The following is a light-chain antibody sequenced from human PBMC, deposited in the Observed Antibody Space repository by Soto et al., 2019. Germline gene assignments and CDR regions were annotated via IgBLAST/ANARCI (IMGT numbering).Light chain of an antibody. CDR3: MQALQGYT. CDR2: LAS. Sequence: DIVLTQSPLSLPVTPGEPASISCKSSQSLLHRNGYTYLDWYLQRPGQSPQLLIFLASNRSSGVPDRFSGSGSATDFTLKISRVEAEDVGLYQCMQALQGYTFGQGTKLEVK. J-gene: IGKJ2*01. CDR1: QSLLHRNGYTY. V-gene: IGKV2-28*01.